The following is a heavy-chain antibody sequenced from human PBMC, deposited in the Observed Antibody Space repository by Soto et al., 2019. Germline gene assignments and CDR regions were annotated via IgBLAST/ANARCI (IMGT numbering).Heavy chain of an antibody. J-gene: IGHJ5*02. CDR2: IYYSGST. V-gene: IGHV4-31*03. CDR3: ARGGEGYCSGGSCYRNWFDP. CDR1: GGSISSGGYY. D-gene: IGHD2-15*01. Sequence: QVQLQESGPGLVKPSQTLSLTCTVSGGSISSGGYYWSWIRQRPGKGLEWIGYIYYSGSTYYNPSLKSRVTISVDTSKNQFSLKLSSVTAADTAVYYCARGGEGYCSGGSCYRNWFDPWGQGTLVTVSS.